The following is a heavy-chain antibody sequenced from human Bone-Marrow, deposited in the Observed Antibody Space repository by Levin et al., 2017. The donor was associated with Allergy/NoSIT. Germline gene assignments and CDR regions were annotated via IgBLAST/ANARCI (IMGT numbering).Heavy chain of an antibody. CDR1: GASISSYY. CDR2: IYYSGST. J-gene: IGHJ4*02. D-gene: IGHD3-22*01. Sequence: SQTLSLTCTVSGASISSYYWSWIRQPPGKGLEWIGYIYYSGSTNYNPSLKSRVTISVDTSKNQFSLKLSSVTAADTAVYYCARTLYDSSGNPFDYWGQGTLVTVSS. V-gene: IGHV4-59*01. CDR3: ARTLYDSSGNPFDY.